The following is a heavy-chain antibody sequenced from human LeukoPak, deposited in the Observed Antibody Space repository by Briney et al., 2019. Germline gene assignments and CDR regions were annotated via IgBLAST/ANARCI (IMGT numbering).Heavy chain of an antibody. D-gene: IGHD6-13*01. V-gene: IGHV1-2*02. CDR3: ATDVPSSGWYERAFDI. CDR2: INPNSGGT. J-gene: IGHJ3*02. CDR1: GYTFTGYY. Sequence: ASVKVSCKASGYTFTGYYMHWVRQAPGQGLEWMGWINPNSGGTNYAQKFQGRVTMTRDTSISTAYMELSRLRSDDTAVYYCATDVPSSGWYERAFDIWGQGTMVTVSS.